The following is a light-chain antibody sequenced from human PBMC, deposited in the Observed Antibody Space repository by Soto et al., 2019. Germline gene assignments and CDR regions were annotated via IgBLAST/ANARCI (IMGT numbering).Light chain of an antibody. CDR1: NIGSKS. CDR2: DDS. Sequence: SYELTQPPSVSVAPGQTARITCGGNNIGSKSVHWYQQKPGLAPVLVVYDDSDRPSGIPERFSGSNSGNTATLTISRVEAGDEADYYCQVWDSSSDHVVFGGGTNLTVL. J-gene: IGLJ2*01. V-gene: IGLV3-21*02. CDR3: QVWDSSSDHVV.